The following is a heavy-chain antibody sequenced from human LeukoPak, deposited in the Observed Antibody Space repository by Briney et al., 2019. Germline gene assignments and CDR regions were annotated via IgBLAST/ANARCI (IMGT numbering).Heavy chain of an antibody. Sequence: GGSLRLSCAASGFTFSTYWMHWVRHAPGKGLVWVSRINSDGSSTSYADSVKGRFTISRDNAKNTLYLQMNSLRAEDTAVYYCARDPRYLGGYYYGMDVWGQGTPVTVSS. CDR1: GFTFSTYW. CDR3: ARDPRYLGGYYYGMDV. D-gene: IGHD3-9*01. CDR2: INSDGSST. V-gene: IGHV3-74*01. J-gene: IGHJ6*02.